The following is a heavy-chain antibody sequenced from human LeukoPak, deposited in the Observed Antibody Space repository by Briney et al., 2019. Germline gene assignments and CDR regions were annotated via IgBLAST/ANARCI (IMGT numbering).Heavy chain of an antibody. Sequence: SETLSLTCTVSGYSISSGYYWGWIRQPPGKGLEWIGNIYPTGSTNYNPSLKSRVTISVDTSKNQFSLKLSSVTAADTAVYYCARGAVGYDFWSGYYLPGSNWFDPWGQGTLVTVSS. CDR1: GYSISSGYY. V-gene: IGHV4-38-2*02. CDR3: ARGAVGYDFWSGYYLPGSNWFDP. CDR2: IYPTGST. D-gene: IGHD3-3*01. J-gene: IGHJ5*02.